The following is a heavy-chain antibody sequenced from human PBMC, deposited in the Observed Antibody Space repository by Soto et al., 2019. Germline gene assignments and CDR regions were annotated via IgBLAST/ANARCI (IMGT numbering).Heavy chain of an antibody. CDR2: MNPNSGNT. CDR1: GYTFTSYD. CDR3: ARAGLLWFGELTDGNDY. D-gene: IGHD3-10*01. J-gene: IGHJ4*02. Sequence: ASVKVSCKASGYTFTSYDINWVRQATGQGLEWMGWMNPNSGNTGYAQKFQGRVTMTRNTSISTAYMELSSLRSEDTAVYYCARAGLLWFGELTDGNDYWGQGTLVTVSS. V-gene: IGHV1-8*01.